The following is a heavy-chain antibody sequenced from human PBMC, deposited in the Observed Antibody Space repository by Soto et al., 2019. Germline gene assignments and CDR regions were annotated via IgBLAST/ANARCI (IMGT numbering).Heavy chain of an antibody. CDR1: GFVFSDHD. D-gene: IGHD3-10*01. J-gene: IGHJ4*02. Sequence: LXLSCAASGFVFSDHDMHWVRQVPGKGLEWVSEIGVAGDTYYPDSVKGRFTISRENARKTLYLQMTSLRVGDTATYYCVRDRYYGSGSLFENWGQGTPVTVSS. V-gene: IGHV3-13*01. CDR2: IGVAGDT. CDR3: VRDRYYGSGSLFEN.